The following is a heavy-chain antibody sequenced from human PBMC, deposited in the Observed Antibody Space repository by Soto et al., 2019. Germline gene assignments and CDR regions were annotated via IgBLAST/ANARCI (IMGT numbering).Heavy chain of an antibody. Sequence: GGSLRLSCAASGFTFSSYAMSWVRQAPGKGLEWVSAISGSGGSTYYADSVKGRFTISRDNSKHTLYLQMNSLRAEDTAVYYCAKVSQKIYYGDEGYCDYWGQGTLVTVAS. CDR2: ISGSGGST. V-gene: IGHV3-23*01. CDR3: AKVSQKIYYGDEGYCDY. D-gene: IGHD4-17*01. J-gene: IGHJ4*03. CDR1: GFTFSSYA.